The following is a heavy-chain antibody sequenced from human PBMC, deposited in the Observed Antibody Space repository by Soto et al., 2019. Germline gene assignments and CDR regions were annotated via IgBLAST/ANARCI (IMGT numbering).Heavy chain of an antibody. Sequence: AASVKVSCKASGGTFSSYAISWVRQAPGQGLEWMGGIIPIFGTANYAQKFQGRVTITADKSTSTAYMELSSLRSEDTAVYYCARCVRIAAAGTGYYYGMDVWGQGTTVTVSS. J-gene: IGHJ6*02. D-gene: IGHD6-13*01. CDR2: IIPIFGTA. V-gene: IGHV1-69*06. CDR3: ARCVRIAAAGTGYYYGMDV. CDR1: GGTFSSYA.